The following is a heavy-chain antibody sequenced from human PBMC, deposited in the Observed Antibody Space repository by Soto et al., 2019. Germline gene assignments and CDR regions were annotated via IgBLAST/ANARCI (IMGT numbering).Heavy chain of an antibody. D-gene: IGHD3-22*01. CDR2: ISGSGGST. V-gene: IGHV3-23*01. J-gene: IGHJ4*02. CDR3: AKVGENIVGIVVAAEYYFDY. Sequence: GGSLRLSCAASGFTFSSYAMSWVRQAPGKGLEWVSAISGSGGSTYYADSVKGRFTISRDNSKNTLYLQMNSLRAEDTAVYYCAKVGENIVGIVVAAEYYFDYWGQGTLVTVSS. CDR1: GFTFSSYA.